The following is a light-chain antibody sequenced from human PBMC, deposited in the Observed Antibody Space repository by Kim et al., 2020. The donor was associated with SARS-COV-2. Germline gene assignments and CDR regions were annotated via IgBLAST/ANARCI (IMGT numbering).Light chain of an antibody. CDR2: LAS. J-gene: IGKJ2*01. CDR1: QNIDNW. V-gene: IGKV1-5*03. Sequence: SASVGDRVTITGRASQNIDNWLAWYQKKPGRAPNLRIYLASTLENGVPSRFSGSGSGTEFTLTITSLQPDDFATYYCQHYSRFPYTFGQGTKLEI. CDR3: QHYSRFPYT.